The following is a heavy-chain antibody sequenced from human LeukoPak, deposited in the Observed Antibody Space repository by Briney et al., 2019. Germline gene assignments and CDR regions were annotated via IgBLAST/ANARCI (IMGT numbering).Heavy chain of an antibody. CDR1: GYTFTRYD. Sequence: GASVKVSCEASGYTFTRYDINWVRQATGQGLEWMGWMNPNSGNTGYAQKFQGRVTMTRNTSISTAYMELSSLRSEDTAVYYCARVRGFWASDYWGQGTLVTVSS. CDR3: ARVRGFWASDY. J-gene: IGHJ4*02. CDR2: MNPNSGNT. D-gene: IGHD2-2*03. V-gene: IGHV1-8*01.